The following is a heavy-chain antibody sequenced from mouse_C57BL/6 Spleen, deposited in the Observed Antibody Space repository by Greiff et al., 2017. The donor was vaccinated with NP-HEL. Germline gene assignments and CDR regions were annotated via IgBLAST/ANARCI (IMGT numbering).Heavy chain of an antibody. V-gene: IGHV1-18*01. CDR2: INPNNGGT. D-gene: IGHD2-3*01. Sequence: VQLQQSGPELVKPGASVTIPCKASGYTFTDYNLDWVKQSHGKSLEWIGDINPNNGGTIYNQTFKGKATLTVDKSSSTAYMELRSLTSEDTAVYYCARRGYDGTTTSFDYWGQGTTLTVSS. J-gene: IGHJ2*01. CDR1: GYTFTDYN. CDR3: ARRGYDGTTTSFDY.